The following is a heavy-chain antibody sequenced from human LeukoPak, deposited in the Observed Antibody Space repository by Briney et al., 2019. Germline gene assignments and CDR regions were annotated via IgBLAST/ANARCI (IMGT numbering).Heavy chain of an antibody. Sequence: GASVKVSCKAFGYTFTSYYMHWVRQAPGQGLEWMGIINPSGGSTSYAQKFQGRVTMTRDTSTSTVYMELSSLRSEDTAVYYCARGRGHYYDSSGYYSGSYWFDPWGQGTLVTVSS. J-gene: IGHJ5*02. CDR1: GYTFTSYY. D-gene: IGHD3-22*01. CDR2: INPSGGST. CDR3: ARGRGHYYDSSGYYSGSYWFDP. V-gene: IGHV1-46*01.